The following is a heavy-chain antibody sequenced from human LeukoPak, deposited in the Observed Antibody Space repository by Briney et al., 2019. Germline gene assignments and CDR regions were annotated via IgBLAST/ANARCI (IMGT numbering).Heavy chain of an antibody. CDR2: INPSGGST. J-gene: IGHJ4*02. Sequence: ASVKVSCKASGYTFTSYYMHWVRQAPGQGLEWMGLINPSGGSTSYAQKFQGRVTMTRDTSTRTVYMGMSSLRSEDTAVYYCTKSLGGYYAFDYWGQGTLVTVSS. V-gene: IGHV1-46*01. CDR1: GYTFTSYY. CDR3: TKSLGGYYAFDY. D-gene: IGHD3-22*01.